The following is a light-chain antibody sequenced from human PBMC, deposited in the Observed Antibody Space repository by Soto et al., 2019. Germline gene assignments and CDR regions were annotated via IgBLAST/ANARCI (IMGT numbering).Light chain of an antibody. CDR3: QQRRSWQVT. V-gene: IGKV3D-11*02. Sequence: ENVLTQSPATLSLSPGEGATLSCRASQSINTYLAWYQQKPGQAPRLLLYDASKRATGIPARFSGSGSGTNFTLTISSLEPEDFAVYYCQQRRSWQVTFGQGTRLEIK. CDR1: QSINTY. J-gene: IGKJ5*01. CDR2: DAS.